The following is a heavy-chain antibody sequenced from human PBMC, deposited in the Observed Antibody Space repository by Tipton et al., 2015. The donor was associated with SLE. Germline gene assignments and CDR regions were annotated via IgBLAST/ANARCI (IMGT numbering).Heavy chain of an antibody. CDR3: ARGTSVGASFDF. CDR1: GYTFSEYY. V-gene: IGHV1-46*01. CDR2: INPSGGSV. D-gene: IGHD1-26*01. Sequence: QSGAEVKKPGASVKVSCKAFGYTFSEYYMHWVRQAPGQGLEWMGIINPSGGSVTYAQNFQGRLTMTRDTSTSTFYMALSSLRSEDTAVYYCARGTSVGASFDFWGQGTLVTVSS. J-gene: IGHJ4*02.